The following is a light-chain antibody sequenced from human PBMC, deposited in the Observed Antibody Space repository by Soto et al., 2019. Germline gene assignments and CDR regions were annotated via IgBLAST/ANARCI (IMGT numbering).Light chain of an antibody. CDR2: DAS. J-gene: IGKJ1*01. Sequence: DIQMTQSPSSLSASVGDRVTITCQASQDISNYLNWYQQKPGKAPKLLIYDASNLETGVPSRFSGSGSGTDFTFTISSLQPEDIATYYCQQYDNLPTWTFRQGTKVDIK. CDR1: QDISNY. V-gene: IGKV1-33*01. CDR3: QQYDNLPTWT.